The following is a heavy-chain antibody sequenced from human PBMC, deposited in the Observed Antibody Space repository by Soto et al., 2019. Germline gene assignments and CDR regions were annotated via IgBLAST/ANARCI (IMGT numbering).Heavy chain of an antibody. J-gene: IGHJ4*02. CDR3: ARDRFGAAADY. Sequence: QVQLQESGPGLVKPSETLSLTCTVSGGSVSSGSYYWSWIRQPPGKGLEWIGYIYYSGSTNYNPSLKSLVTISVDTSKNQFSLKLSSVTAADTAVYYCARDRFGAAADYWGQGTLVTVSS. D-gene: IGHD6-13*01. CDR2: IYYSGST. CDR1: GGSVSSGSYY. V-gene: IGHV4-61*01.